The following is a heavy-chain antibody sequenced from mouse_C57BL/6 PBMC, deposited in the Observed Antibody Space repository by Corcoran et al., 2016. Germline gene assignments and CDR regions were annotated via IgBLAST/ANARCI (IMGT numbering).Heavy chain of an antibody. D-gene: IGHD2-5*01. CDR1: GFNLKDYY. V-gene: IGHV14-2*01. CDR3: ASPSNYHWYFDV. Sequence: EVQLQQSGAELVKPGASVKLSCTTSGFNLKDYYMHWVKQRTEQGLEWIGRIDPEDGETKDAPKCPGKATITADTSSNTAYLQLSSLTSEDPAVYDCASPSNYHWYFDVCCTGTTVTVSS. CDR2: IDPEDGET. J-gene: IGHJ1*03.